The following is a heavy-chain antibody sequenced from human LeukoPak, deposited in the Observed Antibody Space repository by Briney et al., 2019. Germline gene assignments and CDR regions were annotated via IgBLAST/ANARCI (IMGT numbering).Heavy chain of an antibody. CDR1: GYTFSHYG. J-gene: IGHJ4*02. CDR3: MRERPRQTQQVVAEDC. Sequence: ASVKVSYKTSGYTFSHYGISWVRQAPGQGLEWVAWISAYSGNTDYAQKFQDRVTVTTDTSTSPAYMEVRGLRSDDTGVYYCMRERPRQTQQVVAEDCWGQGTLVIVSS. D-gene: IGHD6-13*01. CDR2: ISAYSGNT. V-gene: IGHV1-18*01.